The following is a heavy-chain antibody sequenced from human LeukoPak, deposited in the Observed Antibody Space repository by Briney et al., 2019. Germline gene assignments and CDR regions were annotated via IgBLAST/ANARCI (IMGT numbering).Heavy chain of an antibody. J-gene: IGHJ6*02. Sequence: GGSLRLSCAASGFTFSSYGMHWVRQAPGKGLEWVSGINWNGGSTGYADSVKGRFTISRDNAKNSLYLQMNSLRAEDTALYHCARDREPYYYDSSGPGGMDVWGQGTTVTVSS. D-gene: IGHD3-22*01. CDR3: ARDREPYYYDSSGPGGMDV. CDR1: GFTFSSYG. CDR2: INWNGGST. V-gene: IGHV3-20*01.